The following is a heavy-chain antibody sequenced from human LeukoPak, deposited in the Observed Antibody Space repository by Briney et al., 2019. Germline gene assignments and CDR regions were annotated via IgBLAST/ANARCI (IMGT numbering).Heavy chain of an antibody. J-gene: IGHJ5*02. CDR1: GFTFNTYS. V-gene: IGHV3-23*01. CDR2: ISGSGGST. D-gene: IGHD4-11*01. Sequence: GGSLRLSCAASGFTFNTYSMNWVRQAPGKGLEWVSAISGSGGSTYYADSVKGRFTISRDNSKNTLYLQMNSLRAEDTAVYYCAKDNYGWFDPWGQGTLVTVSS. CDR3: AKDNYGWFDP.